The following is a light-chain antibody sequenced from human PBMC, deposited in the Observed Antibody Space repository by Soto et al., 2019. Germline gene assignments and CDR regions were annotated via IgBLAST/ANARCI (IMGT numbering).Light chain of an antibody. CDR1: QGINNY. J-gene: IGKJ3*01. V-gene: IGKV1-27*01. Sequence: EIQMTQSPSSLSASVGDRVTITCRASQGINNYLAWYQQKPGQLPKLLIQAASTLLSGVPSRFSGSKSGTEFTLTISSLQPEDVATYYCQKYNSAPFTFGPGTKVAIK. CDR2: AAS. CDR3: QKYNSAPFT.